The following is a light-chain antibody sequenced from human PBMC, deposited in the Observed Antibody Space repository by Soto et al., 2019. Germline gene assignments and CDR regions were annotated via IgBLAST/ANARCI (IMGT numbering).Light chain of an antibody. V-gene: IGLV2-11*01. CDR3: CSYAGIHTYV. J-gene: IGLJ1*01. Sequence: QSALTQPRSVSGSPGQSVTISCTGTSRDVGGFDYVSWYQQHPGKVPTLIMYDVAQRPSGVPGRFSGFKSGNTASLTISGLDPGDEADYYCCSYAGIHTYVFGTGTKLTVL. CDR1: SRDVGGFDY. CDR2: DVA.